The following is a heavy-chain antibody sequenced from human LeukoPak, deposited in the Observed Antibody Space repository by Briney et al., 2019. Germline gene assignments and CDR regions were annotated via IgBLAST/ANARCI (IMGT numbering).Heavy chain of an antibody. CDR3: ATVDSSGYSYDY. V-gene: IGHV1-24*01. CDR2: FDPEDGET. Sequence: ALVKVSCRVSGYTLTELSMHRVRQAPGKGLEWMGGFDPEDGETIYVQKFQGRVTMTEDTSTDTAYMELSSLRSEDTAVYYCATVDSSGYSYDYWGQGTLVTVSS. J-gene: IGHJ4*02. CDR1: GYTLTELS. D-gene: IGHD3-22*01.